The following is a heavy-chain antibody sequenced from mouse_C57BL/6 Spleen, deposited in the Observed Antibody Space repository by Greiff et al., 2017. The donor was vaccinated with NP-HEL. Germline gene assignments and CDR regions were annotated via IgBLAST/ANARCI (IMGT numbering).Heavy chain of an antibody. D-gene: IGHD2-1*01. V-gene: IGHV1-52*01. CDR3: ARYYGNYGFYFDY. CDR2: IDPSDSET. Sequence: VQLQQPGAELVRPGSSVKLSCKASGYTFTSYWMHWVKQRPIQGLEWIGNIDPSDSETHYNQKFKDKATLTVDKSSSTAYMQLSSLTSEDSAVYYCARYYGNYGFYFDYWGQGTTLTVSS. J-gene: IGHJ2*01. CDR1: GYTFTSYW.